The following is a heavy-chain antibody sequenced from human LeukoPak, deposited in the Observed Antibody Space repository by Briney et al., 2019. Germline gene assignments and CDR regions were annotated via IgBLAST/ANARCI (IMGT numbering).Heavy chain of an antibody. J-gene: IGHJ4*02. D-gene: IGHD5-24*01. CDR2: INHSGST. CDR1: GGSFSGYY. V-gene: IGHV4-34*01. Sequence: SETLSLTCAVYGGSFSGYYWSWIRQPPGKGLEWIGEINHSGSTNYNPSLKSRVTISVDTSENQFSLKLSSVTAADTAVYYCARGRGWLQLTETDYWGQGTLVTVSS. CDR3: ARGRGWLQLTETDY.